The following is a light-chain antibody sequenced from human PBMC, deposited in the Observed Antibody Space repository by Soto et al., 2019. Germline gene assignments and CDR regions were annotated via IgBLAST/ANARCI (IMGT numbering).Light chain of an antibody. CDR2: EVG. CDR1: SSDVGTYIY. Sequence: QSVLTQPASVSGSPGQSITISCTGTSSDVGTYIYVSWYLQHPGKAPKLLIYEVGHRPSGVSDRFSGSKAGNTASLTISGLQAEDEADYYCSSYTSSNTVVFGGGTQLTVL. V-gene: IGLV2-14*01. J-gene: IGLJ2*01. CDR3: SSYTSSNTVV.